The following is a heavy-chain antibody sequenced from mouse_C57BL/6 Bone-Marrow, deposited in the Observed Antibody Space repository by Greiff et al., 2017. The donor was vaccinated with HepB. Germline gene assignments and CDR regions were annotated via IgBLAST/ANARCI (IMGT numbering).Heavy chain of an antibody. CDR2: INPNNGGT. CDR1: GYTFTDYY. CDR3: ARITTVRGDY. Sequence: VQLQQSGPELVKPGASVKISCKASGYTFTDYYMNWVKQSHGKSLEWIGDINPNNGGTSYNQKFKGKATLTVDKSSSTAYMELRSLTSEDSAVYYCARITTVRGDYWGQGTTLTVSS. D-gene: IGHD1-1*01. J-gene: IGHJ2*01. V-gene: IGHV1-26*01.